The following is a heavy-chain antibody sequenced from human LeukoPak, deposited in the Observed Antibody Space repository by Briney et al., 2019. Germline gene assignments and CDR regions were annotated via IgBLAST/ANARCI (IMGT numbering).Heavy chain of an antibody. J-gene: IGHJ6*03. CDR1: GFTFSTYA. V-gene: IGHV3-64*01. CDR2: ITTNGGTT. Sequence: GGSLRLSCAASGFTFSTYAMHWVRQAPGKGLEYVSAITTNGGTTYYANSVKGRFTISRDNSKNTLYLQMGSLRAEDMAVYYCARENWEYYYNMDVWGKGTTATVSS. D-gene: IGHD7-27*01. CDR3: ARENWEYYYNMDV.